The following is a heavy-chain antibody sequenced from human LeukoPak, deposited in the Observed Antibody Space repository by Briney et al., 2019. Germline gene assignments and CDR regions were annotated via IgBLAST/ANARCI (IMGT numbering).Heavy chain of an antibody. V-gene: IGHV4-61*08. J-gene: IGHJ4*02. D-gene: IGHD3-3*01. CDR2: IYYSGST. Sequence: PSETLSLTCAVSGGSISSGGYYWSWIRQPPGKGLEWIGYIYYSGSTNYNPSLKSRVTISVDTSKNQFSLKLSSVTAADTAVYYCARFYDFWSGYGFDYWGQGTLVTVSS. CDR1: GGSISSGGYY. CDR3: ARFYDFWSGYGFDY.